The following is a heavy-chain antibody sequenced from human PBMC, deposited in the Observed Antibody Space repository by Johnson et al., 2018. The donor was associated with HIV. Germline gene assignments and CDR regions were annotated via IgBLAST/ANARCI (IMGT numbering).Heavy chain of an antibody. V-gene: IGHV3-9*01. CDR1: GFTFDDYA. D-gene: IGHD6-6*01. CDR3: AKAIAARPSGAFDI. J-gene: IGHJ3*02. CDR2: FSWNSGSI. Sequence: VQLVESGGGLVRPGGSLRLSCTASGFTFDDYAMHWVRQAPGKGLEWVSGFSWNSGSIGYADSVKGRFTISRDNAKNSLYLQMNSLRAEDTALYYCAKAIAARPSGAFDIWGQGTMVTVSS.